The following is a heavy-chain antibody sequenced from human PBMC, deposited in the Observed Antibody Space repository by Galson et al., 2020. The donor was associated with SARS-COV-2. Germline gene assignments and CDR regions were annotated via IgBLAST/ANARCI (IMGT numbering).Heavy chain of an antibody. Sequence: GGSLRLSCAAPGFTFSSYSMNWVRQAPGKGLEWVSYISSSSSTIYYADSVKGRFTISRDNAKNSLYLQMNSLRAEDTAVYYCARRGYSYGHGYFDYWGQGTLVTVSS. CDR3: ARRGYSYGHGYFDY. V-gene: IGHV3-48*01. CDR2: ISSSSSTI. CDR1: GFTFSSYS. J-gene: IGHJ4*02. D-gene: IGHD5-18*01.